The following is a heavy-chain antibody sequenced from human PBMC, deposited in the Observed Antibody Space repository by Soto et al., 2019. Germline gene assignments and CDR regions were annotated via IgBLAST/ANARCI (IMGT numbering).Heavy chain of an antibody. CDR1: GYSISSGYY. V-gene: IGHV4-38-2*01. J-gene: IGHJ6*02. D-gene: IGHD3-10*01. Sequence: SETLSLTCAVSGYSISSGYYWGWIRQPPGKGLEWIGSIYHSGSTYYNPSLKSRVTISVDTSKNQFSLKLSSVTAADTAVYYCARSGGPGYYYYYGMDVWGQGTTVTVSS. CDR2: IYHSGST. CDR3: ARSGGPGYYYYYGMDV.